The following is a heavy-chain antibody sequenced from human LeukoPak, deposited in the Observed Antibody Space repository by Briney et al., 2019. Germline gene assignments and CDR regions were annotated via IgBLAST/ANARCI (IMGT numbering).Heavy chain of an antibody. Sequence: ASVKVSCKAPGYTFTGYYMHWVRQAPGQGLEWMGWINPNSGGTNYAQKFQGRVTMTRDTSISTAYMELSRLRSDDTAVYYCARVGVPRTIAARLDYWGQGTLVTVSS. J-gene: IGHJ4*02. V-gene: IGHV1-2*02. CDR3: ARVGVPRTIAARLDY. D-gene: IGHD6-6*01. CDR2: INPNSGGT. CDR1: GYTFTGYY.